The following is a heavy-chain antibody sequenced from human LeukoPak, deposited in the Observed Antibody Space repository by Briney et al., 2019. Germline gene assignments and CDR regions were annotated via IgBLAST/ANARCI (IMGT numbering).Heavy chain of an antibody. V-gene: IGHV4-59*01. J-gene: IGHJ4*02. CDR3: ARAGDILTGYYLFDY. Sequence: PSETLSLTCTVSGGSISSYYWSWLRQPPEKGLEWIGYIYYSGSTNYNPSLKSRVTISVDTSKNQFSLKLSSATAADTAAYYCARAGDILTGYYLFDYWGQGTLVTVSS. CDR1: GGSISSYY. D-gene: IGHD3-9*01. CDR2: IYYSGST.